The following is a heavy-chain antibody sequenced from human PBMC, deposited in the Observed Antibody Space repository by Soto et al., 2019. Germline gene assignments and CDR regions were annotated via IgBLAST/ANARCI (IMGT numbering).Heavy chain of an antibody. V-gene: IGHV4-59*01. CDR2: IYYSGST. CDR3: ARDRGYYDSSGYFDY. D-gene: IGHD3-22*01. J-gene: IGHJ4*02. Sequence: SETLSLTCTVSGGSISGYYWSWIRQPPGKGLEWIGYIYYSGSTNYNPSLKSRVTISVDTSKNQFSLKLSSVTAADTAVYYCARDRGYYDSSGYFDYWGQGTLVTVSS. CDR1: GGSISGYY.